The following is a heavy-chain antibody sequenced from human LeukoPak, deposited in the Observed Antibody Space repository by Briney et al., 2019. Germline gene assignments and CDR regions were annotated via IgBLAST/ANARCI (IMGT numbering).Heavy chain of an antibody. CDR1: GGTFSRYA. D-gene: IGHD3-22*01. J-gene: IGHJ4*02. Sequence: SVKVSCKASGGTFSRYAINWVRQAPGQGLEWMGGIIPIFGTANYAQKFQGRVTITADESTSTAYMELRSLRSDDTAVYYCARVRYYDSSGYYPGDYWGQGTLVTVSS. V-gene: IGHV1-69*13. CDR2: IIPIFGTA. CDR3: ARVRYYDSSGYYPGDY.